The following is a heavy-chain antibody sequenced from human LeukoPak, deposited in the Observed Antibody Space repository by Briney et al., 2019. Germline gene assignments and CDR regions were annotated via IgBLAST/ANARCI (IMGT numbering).Heavy chain of an antibody. Sequence: GGSLRLSCAASGFTVSSNYTNWVRQAPGEGLEWVSVIYSGGSTYYADSVKGRFTISRDNSKNTLYLQMNSLRAEDTAVYYCARGRIAVAGPFDYWGQGTLVTVSS. CDR1: GFTVSSNY. CDR2: IYSGGST. CDR3: ARGRIAVAGPFDY. J-gene: IGHJ4*02. D-gene: IGHD6-19*01. V-gene: IGHV3-53*01.